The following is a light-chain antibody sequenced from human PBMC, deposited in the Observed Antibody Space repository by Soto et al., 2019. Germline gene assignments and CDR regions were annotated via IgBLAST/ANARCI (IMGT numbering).Light chain of an antibody. J-gene: IGKJ4*01. Sequence: PGDRATLACTASPSVRSHLVWYQQKPARAPRLLIYDASNRATGIPARFSGSVSGTDFTLTISSLEPEDFAVYYCQQRANRPITFGGGTKVEIK. CDR3: QQRANRPIT. CDR1: PSVRSH. V-gene: IGKV3-11*01. CDR2: DAS.